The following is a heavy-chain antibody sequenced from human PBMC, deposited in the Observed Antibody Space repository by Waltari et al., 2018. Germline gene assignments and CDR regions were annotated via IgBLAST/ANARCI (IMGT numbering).Heavy chain of an antibody. CDR2: MYYSGIT. J-gene: IGHJ4*02. CDR1: GDSISSSSYY. CDR3: VRHARTTSGGKHFDH. D-gene: IGHD2-15*01. Sequence: QLQLQESGPGLVKASETLSLTCTVSGDSISSSSYYWGWVRQPPGKGLEWIGNMYYSGITYYNPSLKGRVTISGDTSKSQFSLKLSSVTAADTSMYYCVRHARTTSGGKHFDHWGQGMLVTVSP. V-gene: IGHV4-39*01.